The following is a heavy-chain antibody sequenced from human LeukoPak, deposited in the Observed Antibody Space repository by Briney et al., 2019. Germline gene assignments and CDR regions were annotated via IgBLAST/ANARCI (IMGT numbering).Heavy chain of an antibody. V-gene: IGHV3-13*01. CDR3: AKDDFSTRYYYYYMDV. CDR2: IGTAGDT. CDR1: GFTFSSYD. J-gene: IGHJ6*03. Sequence: PGGSLRLSCAASGFTFSSYDMHWVRQATGKGLEWVSAIGTAGDTYYPGSVKGRFTISRENAKNSLYLQMNSLRAEDTAVYYCAKDDFSTRYYYYYMDVWGKGTTVTVSS. D-gene: IGHD3-3*01.